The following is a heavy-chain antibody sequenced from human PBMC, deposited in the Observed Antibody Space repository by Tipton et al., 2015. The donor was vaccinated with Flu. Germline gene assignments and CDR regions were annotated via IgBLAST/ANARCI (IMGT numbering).Heavy chain of an antibody. D-gene: IGHD3-9*01. V-gene: IGHV4-39*07. CDR1: GGSISSSSYY. Sequence: TLSLTCTVSGGSISSSSYYWGWIRQPPGKGLEWIGSIYYSGSTYYNPSLKSRVTISVDTSKNQFSLKLSSVTAADTAVYYCARLYYDILTGSYYFDYWGQGTLVPVSS. CDR2: IYYSGST. J-gene: IGHJ4*02. CDR3: ARLYYDILTGSYYFDY.